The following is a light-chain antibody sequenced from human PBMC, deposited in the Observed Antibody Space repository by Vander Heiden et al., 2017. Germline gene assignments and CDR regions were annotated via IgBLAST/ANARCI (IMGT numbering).Light chain of an antibody. Sequence: DTQPPPSPSSLSASVGDRVTISCRASQSIDSYLDWYQQKPGKAPNLLIFAASNLQSGVPSRFSGSGSGTDFTLTISSLQPEDFATYYCQQSYSIPHTFGRGTKLEIK. J-gene: IGKJ2*01. V-gene: IGKV1-39*01. CDR1: QSIDSY. CDR3: QQSYSIPHT. CDR2: AAS.